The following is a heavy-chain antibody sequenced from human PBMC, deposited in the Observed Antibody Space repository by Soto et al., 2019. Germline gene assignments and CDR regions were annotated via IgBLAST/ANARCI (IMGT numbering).Heavy chain of an antibody. CDR2: ISSGGTII. CDR1: GFTFSSYE. Sequence: EVQLVESGGGLVQPGGSLRLSCAASGFTFSSYEMHWVRQATGKGLEWVSYISSGGTIIYNADSVKGRFTISRDNAKNTLYRQKNNKRVEVTAIDYCAKVLNPQRYYYYGMDVWGQGTTVTVSS. D-gene: IGHD1-1*01. V-gene: IGHV3-48*03. CDR3: AKVLNPQRYYYYGMDV. J-gene: IGHJ6*02.